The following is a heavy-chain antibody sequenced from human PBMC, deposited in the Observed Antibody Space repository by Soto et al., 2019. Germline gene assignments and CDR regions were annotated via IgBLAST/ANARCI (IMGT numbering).Heavy chain of an antibody. CDR1: GGTFNIYA. J-gene: IGHJ6*02. Sequence: QVQLVQSGPEVKKPGSSVKVSCKASGGTFNIYAISWVRQAPGQGLEWMGGIIPMFGTATYAQKFQGRVTITADESTTTAYMELSSLSSEDTALYYCARAVCTSTNCYRRTFYDAMDVWGQGTTVTVSS. CDR2: IIPMFGTA. CDR3: ARAVCTSTNCYRRTFYDAMDV. V-gene: IGHV1-69*01. D-gene: IGHD2-2*01.